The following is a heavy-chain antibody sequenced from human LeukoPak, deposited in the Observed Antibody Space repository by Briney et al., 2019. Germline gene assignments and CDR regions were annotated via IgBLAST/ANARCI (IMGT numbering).Heavy chain of an antibody. CDR3: VRDGEYSHGIDFDY. J-gene: IGHJ4*02. CDR1: GFTFSSYW. Sequence: QPGGSLRLSCAASGFTFSSYWMHWVRQAPGKGLVWVSRTNGDGSDTSYADSVKGRFTISRDSATNTLYLQMNSLRAEDTAIYYCVRDGEYSHGIDFDYWGQGTLVTVSP. CDR2: TNGDGSDT. D-gene: IGHD5-18*01. V-gene: IGHV3-74*01.